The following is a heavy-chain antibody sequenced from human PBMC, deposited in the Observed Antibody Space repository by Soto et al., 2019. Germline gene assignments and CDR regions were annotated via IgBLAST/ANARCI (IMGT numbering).Heavy chain of an antibody. J-gene: IGHJ4*02. CDR2: IKQDGSEK. D-gene: IGHD2-2*01. CDR1: GFTFSSYW. V-gene: IGHV3-7*01. Sequence: GGSLRLSCAASGFTFSSYWMSWVRQAPGKGLEWVANIKQDGSEKYYVDSVKGRFTISRDNAKNSLYLQMNSLRAEDTAVYYCARWGDYCSSTSCLDYWGQGTLVTVSS. CDR3: ARWGDYCSSTSCLDY.